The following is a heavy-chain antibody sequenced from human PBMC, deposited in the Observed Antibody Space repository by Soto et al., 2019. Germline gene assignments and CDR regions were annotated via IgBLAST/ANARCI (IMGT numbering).Heavy chain of an antibody. V-gene: IGHV3-23*01. Sequence: EVQLLESGGGLVQPGGSLRLSCAASGFTFSSYAMSWVRQAPGKGLEWVSAISGSGGSTYYADSVKGRFTISRDNSKDTLYLQMNSLRAEDTAVYYCAKDGAATPLNLRYNKHDYWAREPWSPSPQ. D-gene: IGHD2-15*01. CDR1: GFTFSSYA. CDR3: AKDGAATPLNLRYNKHDY. J-gene: IGHJ4*02. CDR2: ISGSGGST.